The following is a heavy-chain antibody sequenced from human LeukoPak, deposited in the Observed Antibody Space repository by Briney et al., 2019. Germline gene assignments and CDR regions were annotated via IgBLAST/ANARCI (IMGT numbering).Heavy chain of an antibody. D-gene: IGHD5-18*01. CDR2: IYYSGST. CDR3: ARRRGYSYGYVGMCAFDI. Sequence: SETLSLTCTVSGGSISSSSYYWGWIRQPPGKGLEWSGSIYYSGSTYYNPSLKSRVTISVDTSKNQFSLKLSSVTAADTAVYYCARRRGYSYGYVGMCAFDIWGQGTMVTISS. V-gene: IGHV4-39*07. CDR1: GGSISSSSYY. J-gene: IGHJ3*02.